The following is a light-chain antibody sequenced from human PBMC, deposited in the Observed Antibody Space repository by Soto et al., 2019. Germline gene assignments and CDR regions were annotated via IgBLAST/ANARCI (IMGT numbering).Light chain of an antibody. V-gene: IGLV2-14*01. Sequence: QSALTQPASVSGSPGQSITISCTGTSSDIGAYDYVSWYQHYPGKAPKLLIFEVTSRPSGVSVRFSGSKSGNTASLTISGLQLDDESHFYCSSYTTPGGVVFGGGTKLSVL. J-gene: IGLJ2*01. CDR2: EVT. CDR1: SSDIGAYDY. CDR3: SSYTTPGGVV.